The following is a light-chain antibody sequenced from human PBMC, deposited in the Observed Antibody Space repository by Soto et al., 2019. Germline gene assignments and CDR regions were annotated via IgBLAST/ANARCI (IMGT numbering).Light chain of an antibody. V-gene: IGKV1-5*03. CDR3: QQHNSFSIT. J-gene: IGKJ5*01. CDR2: KAS. CDR1: ESISRW. Sequence: DIQMTQSPSTLSASLGDRVTITCRASESISRWLSRYQQKPGKAPKLLIYKASSLESGVPSRFSGSGSGTEFTLTINSLQADDFATYYCQQHNSFSITFGQGTRLEI.